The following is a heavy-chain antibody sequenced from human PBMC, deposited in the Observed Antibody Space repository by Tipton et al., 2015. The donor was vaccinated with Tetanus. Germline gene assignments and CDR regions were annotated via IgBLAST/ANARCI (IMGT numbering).Heavy chain of an antibody. CDR2: IYNSGST. CDR1: DESISSSSYY. V-gene: IGHV4-61*05. J-gene: IGHJ4*02. CDR3: ARGTGDY. Sequence: TLSLTCTVSDESISSSSYYWGWIRQPPGKGLEWIGNIYNSGSTNYNPSLKSRVTISVDTSKNQFSLKLSSVTAADTAVYYCARGTGDYWGQGTLVTVSS. D-gene: IGHD1-1*01.